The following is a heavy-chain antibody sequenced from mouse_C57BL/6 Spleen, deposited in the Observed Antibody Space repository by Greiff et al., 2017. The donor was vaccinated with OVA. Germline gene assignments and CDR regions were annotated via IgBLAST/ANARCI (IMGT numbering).Heavy chain of an antibody. CDR3: ARESDYGNYFVY. V-gene: IGHV3-6*01. Sequence: EVKLQESGPGLVKPSQSLSLTCSVTGFSITSGYYWNWIRQFPGNKLEWLGYISYDGSNNYNPSLKNRIPITSDTSKNQFFLKLNSVTTEDTATYFCARESDYGNYFVYWGQGTTLTVSS. J-gene: IGHJ2*01. CDR1: GFSITSGYY. CDR2: ISYDGSN. D-gene: IGHD2-1*01.